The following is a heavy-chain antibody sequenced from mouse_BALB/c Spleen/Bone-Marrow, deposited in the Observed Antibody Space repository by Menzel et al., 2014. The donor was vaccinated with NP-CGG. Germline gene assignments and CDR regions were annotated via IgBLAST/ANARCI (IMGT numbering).Heavy chain of an antibody. J-gene: IGHJ4*01. CDR1: GYTFTDYI. CDR2: FYPGSNSI. D-gene: IGHD2-4*01. Sequence: VQLVESGAGLVKPGASVKLSCKASGYTFTDYIIHWVKQRSGQGLEWIGWFYPGSNSIKYNEKFKDKATLTAAKSSSTVYMELSRLTSEDSAVYFCTRHEEGGYDYDVGSYAMDYWGQGTSVTVSS. V-gene: IGHV1-62-2*01. CDR3: TRHEEGGYDYDVGSYAMDY.